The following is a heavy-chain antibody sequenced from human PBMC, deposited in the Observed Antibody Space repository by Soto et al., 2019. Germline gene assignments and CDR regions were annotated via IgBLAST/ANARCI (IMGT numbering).Heavy chain of an antibody. D-gene: IGHD6-19*01. Sequence: EVQLLESGGGLVQPGRSLRLSCAVSGFTFGNFAMTWVRQAPGKGLEWVSGISGSGGDTYYADSVKGRFTISRDNSNNTLYLQMSSLRADDTATFYCARTESSGWSTRYGMDVWGQGTTVTVSS. V-gene: IGHV3-23*01. CDR1: GFTFGNFA. CDR3: ARTESSGWSTRYGMDV. CDR2: ISGSGGDT. J-gene: IGHJ6*02.